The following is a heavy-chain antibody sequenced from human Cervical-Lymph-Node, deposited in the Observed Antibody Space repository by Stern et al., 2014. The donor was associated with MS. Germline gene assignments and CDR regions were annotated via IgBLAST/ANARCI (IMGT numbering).Heavy chain of an antibody. CDR2: ISPNFGIA. J-gene: IGHJ6*02. CDR1: GGTFSSYA. D-gene: IGHD1-7*01. Sequence: VQLVQSGAGVKKPGSSVKVSCKASGGTFSSYAISWVRQAPGQGLEWMGGISPNFGIANSAHKSQGRVTLTVNKSPSTADMELSSLRSEDTAVYYCARDPLELRQLYYYGMDVWGQGTTVTVSS. CDR3: ARDPLELRQLYYYGMDV. V-gene: IGHV1-69*14.